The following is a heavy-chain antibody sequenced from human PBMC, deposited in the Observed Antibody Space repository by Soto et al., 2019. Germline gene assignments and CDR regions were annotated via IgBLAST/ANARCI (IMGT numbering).Heavy chain of an antibody. CDR2: INHSGST. Sequence: ASETLSLTCAVYGGSFSGYYWSWIRQPPGKGLEWIGEINHSGSTNYNPSLKSRVTISVDTSKNQFSLKLSSVTAADTAVYYCARVYYYGSGSYYNPWFDPWGQGTLVT. V-gene: IGHV4-34*01. D-gene: IGHD3-10*01. CDR3: ARVYYYGSGSYYNPWFDP. J-gene: IGHJ5*02. CDR1: GGSFSGYY.